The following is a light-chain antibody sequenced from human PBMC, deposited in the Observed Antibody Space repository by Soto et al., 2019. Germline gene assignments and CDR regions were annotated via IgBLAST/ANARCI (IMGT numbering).Light chain of an antibody. CDR2: ANT. J-gene: IGLJ1*01. V-gene: IGLV1-40*01. CDR3: QSYDSSLSGYV. CDR1: XXXXGPNYD. Sequence: QSVLTXPPSVSGAPGQRVTXXXTXXXXXXGPNYDVHWYQQLPGTAPKLLIYANTNRPSGVPDRFSGSKSGTSASLAITGLQAEDEADYFCQSYDSSLSGYVFGTGTKLTVL.